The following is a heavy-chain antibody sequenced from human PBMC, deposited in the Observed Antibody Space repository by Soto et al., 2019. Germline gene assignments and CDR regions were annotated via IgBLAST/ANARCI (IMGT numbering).Heavy chain of an antibody. D-gene: IGHD4-4*01. V-gene: IGHV3-30*18. CDR2: ISYDGSNK. CDR3: AKDYTDYTYSFDY. CDR1: GFTFSTYG. J-gene: IGHJ4*02. Sequence: QVLLVESGGGVVQPGRSLRLSCAASGFTFSTYGMHWVRQAPGKGLEWVAFISYDGSNKYYADSVKGRFTISRDNSKNTLYLQMNSLRAEDTAVYYCAKDYTDYTYSFDYWGQGTLVTVSS.